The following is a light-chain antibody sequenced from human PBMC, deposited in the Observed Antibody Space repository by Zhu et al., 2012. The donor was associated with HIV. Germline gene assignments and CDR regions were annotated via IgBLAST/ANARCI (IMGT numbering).Light chain of an antibody. CDR3: QHLTLYPT. V-gene: IGKV1-9*01. CDR2: GAS. J-gene: IGKJ4*01. Sequence: DIQLTQSQSFLSASVGDRVTITCRASQGVSNHLAWYHQKPGKAPKLLIYGASVLQSGVPSRFSGSGSGTEFTLTISSLQPEDFATYFCQHLTLYPTFGGGSKVEIK. CDR1: QGVSNH.